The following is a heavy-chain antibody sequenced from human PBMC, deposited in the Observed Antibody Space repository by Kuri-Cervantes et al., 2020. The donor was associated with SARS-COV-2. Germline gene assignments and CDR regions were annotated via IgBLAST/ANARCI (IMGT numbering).Heavy chain of an antibody. V-gene: IGHV3-21*01. CDR2: ISSSSSQR. D-gene: IGHD7-27*01. CDR3: ARGLWGIQYYFDY. Sequence: GGSLRLSCAASGFTFSTYSMTWVRQAPGKGLEWVSSISSSSSQRYYVDSVKGRFTISRDNAKNSLYLQMNSLRAEDTAVYYCARGLWGIQYYFDYWGQGTLVTVSS. CDR1: GFTFSTYS. J-gene: IGHJ4*02.